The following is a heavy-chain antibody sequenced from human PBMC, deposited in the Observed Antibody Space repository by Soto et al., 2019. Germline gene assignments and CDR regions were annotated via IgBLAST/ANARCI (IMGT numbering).Heavy chain of an antibody. CDR3: AKGWMATVTYSDY. CDR2: ITGSGGST. J-gene: IGHJ4*02. D-gene: IGHD4-17*01. Sequence: EMQLLESGGGLVQPGGSLRLSCAASGFTFSNYAMSWVHQAPGKGLEWVSAITGSGGSTFYADSVKGRFTISRDSSENTLLLQTNSLRVEDTAMYYCAKGWMATVTYSDYWGQGTLVTVSS. V-gene: IGHV3-23*01. CDR1: GFTFSNYA.